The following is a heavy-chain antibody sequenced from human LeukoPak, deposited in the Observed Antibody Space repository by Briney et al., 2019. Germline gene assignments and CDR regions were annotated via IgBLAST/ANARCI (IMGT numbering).Heavy chain of an antibody. Sequence: GGSLRLSCAASGFTFSSYEMNWVRQAPGKGLEWISYISGSGFTIHYADSVKGRFTISRDNAKNSLYLQMNSLRAEDTAVYYCARDWGRSGWYVGLYPNWGQGTLVTVSS. CDR2: ISGSGFTI. V-gene: IGHV3-48*03. D-gene: IGHD6-19*01. CDR1: GFTFSSYE. J-gene: IGHJ4*02. CDR3: ARDWGRSGWYVGLYPN.